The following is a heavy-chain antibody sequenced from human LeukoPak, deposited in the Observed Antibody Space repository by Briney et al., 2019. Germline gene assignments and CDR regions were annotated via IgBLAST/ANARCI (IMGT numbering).Heavy chain of an antibody. V-gene: IGHV3-7*01. CDR2: IKQDGSAK. D-gene: IGHD6-19*01. CDR1: GFTFSSYW. J-gene: IGHJ4*02. CDR3: MRSRAVAGVY. Sequence: GGSLRLSCAASGFTFSSYWMNWVRQAPGKGLEWVANIKQDGSAKYYVDSVKGRFTISRDNAKNSLYLHMTSLRAEDPDVYYGMRSRAVAGVYWGQGTLVTVSS.